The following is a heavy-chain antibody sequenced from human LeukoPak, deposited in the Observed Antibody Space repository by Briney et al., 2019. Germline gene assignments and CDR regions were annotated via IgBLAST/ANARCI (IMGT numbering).Heavy chain of an antibody. CDR1: GYTFAGYY. CDR2: INPNSGGT. V-gene: IGHV1-2*02. CDR3: ARDGYYYDSSGPCWYFDL. D-gene: IGHD3-22*01. J-gene: IGHJ2*01. Sequence: ASVKVSCKASGYTFAGYYMHWVRQAPGQGLEWMGWINPNSGGTNYAQKFQGRVTMTRDTSISTAYMELSRLRSDDTAVYYCARDGYYYDSSGPCWYFDLWGRGTLVTVSS.